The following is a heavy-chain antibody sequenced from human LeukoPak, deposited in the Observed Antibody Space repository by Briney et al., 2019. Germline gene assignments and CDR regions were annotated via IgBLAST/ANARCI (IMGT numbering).Heavy chain of an antibody. V-gene: IGHV7-4-1*02. CDR2: INTDTGNP. CDR3: ARSYYDILSGYNWFDP. D-gene: IGHD3-9*01. Sequence: GASVKVSCKASGYTFTSYAINWVRQVPGQGLEWMGWINTDTGNPTYAQGFTGRFVFSLDTSVSTTYLQISSLEAEDTAVYYCARSYYDILSGYNWFDPWGQGTLVTVSS. J-gene: IGHJ5*02. CDR1: GYTFTSYA.